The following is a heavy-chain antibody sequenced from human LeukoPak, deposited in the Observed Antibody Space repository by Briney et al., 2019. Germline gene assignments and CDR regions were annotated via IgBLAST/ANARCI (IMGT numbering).Heavy chain of an antibody. V-gene: IGHV5-51*01. J-gene: IGHJ3*02. D-gene: IGHD1-26*01. Sequence: GESLKISCKGSGYSFTNYWIGWVRQMPGKGLEWMGIIYPGDSDTRYSPSFQGQVTISADKSISTAYLQWSSLKASDTAMYYCARRGYSGSYPDAFDIWGQGTMVTVSS. CDR2: IYPGDSDT. CDR3: ARRGYSGSYPDAFDI. CDR1: GYSFTNYW.